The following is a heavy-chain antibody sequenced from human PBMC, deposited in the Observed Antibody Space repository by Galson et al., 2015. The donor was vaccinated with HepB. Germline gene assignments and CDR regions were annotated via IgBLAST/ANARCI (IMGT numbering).Heavy chain of an antibody. J-gene: IGHJ6*02. D-gene: IGHD2-2*01. Sequence: SLRLSCAASGFTFSSYAMHWVRQAPGKGLEYVSAISSNGGSTYYANSVKGRFTISRDNFKNTLYLQMGSLRAEDMAVYYCARDGTPRCSSTSCYYYYGMDVWGQGTTVTVSS. CDR2: ISSNGGST. CDR3: ARDGTPRCSSTSCYYYYGMDV. CDR1: GFTFSSYA. V-gene: IGHV3-64*01.